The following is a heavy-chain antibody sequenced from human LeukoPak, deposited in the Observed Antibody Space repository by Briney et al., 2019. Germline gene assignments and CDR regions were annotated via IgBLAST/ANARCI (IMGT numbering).Heavy chain of an antibody. J-gene: IGHJ4*02. CDR3: TTDFSYTSPYDSPLADY. Sequence: PGGSLRLSCAAPGFTFSNAWMSWVRQAPGKGLEWVGRIKSKTDGGTTDYAAPVKGRFTISRDDSKNTLYLQMNSLKTEDAAVYYCTTDFSYTSPYDSPLADYWGQGTLVTVSS. V-gene: IGHV3-15*01. CDR1: GFTFSNAW. D-gene: IGHD3-22*01. CDR2: IKSKTDGGTT.